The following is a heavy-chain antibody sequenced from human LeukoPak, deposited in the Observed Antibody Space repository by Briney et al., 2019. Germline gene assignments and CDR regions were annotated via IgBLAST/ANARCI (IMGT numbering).Heavy chain of an antibody. CDR2: IYYSGST. J-gene: IGHJ4*02. V-gene: IGHV4-59*01. Sequence: PSETLSLTCTVSGGSISSDYWSWIRQPPGKGLEWIGYIYYSGSTNYNPSLKSRVTISVDTSKNQFSLKLSSVTAADTAVYYCARRGRQWLDLFFDYWGQGTLVTVSS. D-gene: IGHD6-19*01. CDR1: GGSISSDY. CDR3: ARRGRQWLDLFFDY.